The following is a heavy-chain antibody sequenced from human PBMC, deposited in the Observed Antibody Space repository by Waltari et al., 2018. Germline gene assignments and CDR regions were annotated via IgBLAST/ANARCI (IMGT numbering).Heavy chain of an antibody. V-gene: IGHV5-51*01. CDR3: ARPKATKNYYDGMDV. Sequence: EVQLVQSGAEVKKPGESLKISCKGSGYSFTSYWIGWVRQMPGKGVEWMGIIDPGGADTRYSPSFQGQVTSSADKSISTAYLQWSSLKASDTAMYYCARPKATKNYYDGMDVWGQGTTVTVSS. D-gene: IGHD2-8*01. CDR2: IDPGGADT. J-gene: IGHJ6*02. CDR1: GYSFTSYW.